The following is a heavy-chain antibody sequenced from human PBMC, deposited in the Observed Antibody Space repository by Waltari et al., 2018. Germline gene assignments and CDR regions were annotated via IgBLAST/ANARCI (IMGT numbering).Heavy chain of an antibody. CDR1: GGTFSSYA. V-gene: IGHV1-69*01. D-gene: IGHD6-13*01. Sequence: QVQLVQSGAEVKKPGSSVKVYCQASGGTFSSYAISWVRQAPGQGLEWMGGIIPIFGTANDAQKFQGRVTITADESTSTAYMELSSLRSEDTAVYYCARTQYSSSWYSAEYFQHWGQGTLVTVSS. CDR2: IIPIFGTA. CDR3: ARTQYSSSWYSAEYFQH. J-gene: IGHJ1*01.